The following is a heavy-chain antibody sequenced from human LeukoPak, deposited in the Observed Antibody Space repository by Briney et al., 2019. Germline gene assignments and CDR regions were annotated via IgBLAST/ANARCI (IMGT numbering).Heavy chain of an antibody. Sequence: ASVQVSCKASGYTFTDYYMHWVRQAPGQGLAWMGWINPSTGGTKYAQRFQGRVTMTRDSSISTGYMELSRLRSDDMAVYYCARDVYSGSSGGWFDPWGQGTLVTVSS. J-gene: IGHJ5*02. V-gene: IGHV1-2*02. CDR1: GYTFTDYY. D-gene: IGHD5-12*01. CDR3: ARDVYSGSSGGWFDP. CDR2: INPSTGGT.